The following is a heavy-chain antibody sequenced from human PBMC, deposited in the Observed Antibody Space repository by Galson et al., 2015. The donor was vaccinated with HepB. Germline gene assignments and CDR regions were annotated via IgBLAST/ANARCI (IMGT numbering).Heavy chain of an antibody. CDR2: INAGNGDT. CDR3: AKGAYHSGADY. D-gene: IGHD1-26*01. Sequence: SVKVSCKASGYTFSNYAMHWVRQAPGQRLEWMGWINAGNGDTKYSQKFQGRVTITGDTSASTAYMELSSLRSEDTAVYYCAKGAYHSGADYWGQGTLVTVSS. CDR1: GYTFSNYA. V-gene: IGHV1-3*01. J-gene: IGHJ4*02.